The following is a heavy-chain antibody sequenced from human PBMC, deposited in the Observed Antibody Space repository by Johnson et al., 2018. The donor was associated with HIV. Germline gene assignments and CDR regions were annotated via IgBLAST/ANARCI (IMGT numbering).Heavy chain of an antibody. V-gene: IGHV3-66*01. Sequence: VQLVESGGGLVQPGGSLRLSCAGSGFTVSRNYMSWVRQAPGKGLEWVSIIYSGGTTYNADSVKGRFTISRDNAKNSLYLQMNSLRAEDTALYYCGRGEEAYCGGDCYSGAFDIWGQGTMVTVSS. D-gene: IGHD2-21*02. CDR2: IYSGGTT. CDR1: GFTVSRNY. J-gene: IGHJ3*02. CDR3: GRGEEAYCGGDCYSGAFDI.